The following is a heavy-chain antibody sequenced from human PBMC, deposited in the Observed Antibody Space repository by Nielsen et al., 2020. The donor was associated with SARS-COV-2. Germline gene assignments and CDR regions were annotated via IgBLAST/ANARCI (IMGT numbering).Heavy chain of an antibody. CDR3: ARGTYSGYEYYFDY. Sequence: SCAASGFTFDDYAMHWVRQAPGKGLEWVSGISWNSGSIGYADSVKGRFTISRDNAKNSLYLQMNSLRAEDTAVYYCARGTYSGYEYYFDYWGQGTLVTVSS. D-gene: IGHD5-12*01. CDR2: ISWNSGSI. CDR1: GFTFDDYA. V-gene: IGHV3-9*01. J-gene: IGHJ4*02.